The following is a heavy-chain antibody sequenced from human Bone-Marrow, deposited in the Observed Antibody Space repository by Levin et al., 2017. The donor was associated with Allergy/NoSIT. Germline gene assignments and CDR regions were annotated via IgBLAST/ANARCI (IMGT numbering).Heavy chain of an antibody. CDR2: IRSKAYGGTT. Sequence: GGSLRLSCTASGFTFGDYAMSWFRQAPGKGLEWVGFIRSKAYGGTTEYAASVKGRFTISRDDSKSIAYLQMNSLKTEDTAVYYCTREGPGSGWYGPPLDYWGQGTLVTVSS. CDR3: TREGPGSGWYGPPLDY. CDR1: GFTFGDYA. D-gene: IGHD6-19*01. J-gene: IGHJ4*02. V-gene: IGHV3-49*03.